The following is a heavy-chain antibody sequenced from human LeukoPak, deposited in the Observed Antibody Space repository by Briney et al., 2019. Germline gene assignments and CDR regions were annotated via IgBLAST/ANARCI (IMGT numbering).Heavy chain of an antibody. Sequence: SETLSLTCTVSGGSISSSSYYWGWIRQPPGKGLEWIGSIYYSGSTYYNPSLKSRVTISVDTSKNQFSLKPSSVTAADTAVYYCARTGITMIPRGDYWGQGTLVTVSS. CDR3: ARTGITMIPRGDY. V-gene: IGHV4-39*07. J-gene: IGHJ4*02. CDR2: IYYSGST. CDR1: GGSISSSSYY. D-gene: IGHD3-22*01.